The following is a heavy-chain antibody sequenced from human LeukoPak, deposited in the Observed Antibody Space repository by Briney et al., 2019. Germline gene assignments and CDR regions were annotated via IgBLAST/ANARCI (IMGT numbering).Heavy chain of an antibody. D-gene: IGHD4-11*01. CDR1: GYTLSELS. CDR2: FQLEDDET. J-gene: IGHJ4*02. V-gene: IGHV1-24*01. Sequence: ASVKVSCKVSGYTLSELSIHWVRQAPGKGLEWMEGFQLEDDETIFVQKFQGRVTVTEDTSTDTAYMELSSLTSEDTAVYYCAIEPDYGNYYFDAWGQGTLVTVSS. CDR3: AIEPDYGNYYFDA.